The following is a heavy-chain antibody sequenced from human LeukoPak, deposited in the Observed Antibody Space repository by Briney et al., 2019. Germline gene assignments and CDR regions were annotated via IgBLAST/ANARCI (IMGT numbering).Heavy chain of an antibody. Sequence: SETLSLTCTVSGGSISSSSYYWGWIRQPPGKGLEWIGSIYYSGSTYYNPSLKSRVTISVDTSKNQFSLKLSSVTAADTAVYYCARRRRSFDAFDIWGQGTLVTVSS. V-gene: IGHV4-39*01. CDR1: GGSISSSSYY. D-gene: IGHD1-26*01. CDR3: ARRRRSFDAFDI. J-gene: IGHJ4*02. CDR2: IYYSGST.